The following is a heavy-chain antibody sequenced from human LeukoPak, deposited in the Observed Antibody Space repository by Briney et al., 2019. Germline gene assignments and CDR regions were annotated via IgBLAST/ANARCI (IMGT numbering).Heavy chain of an antibody. CDR1: GFTFSSYA. V-gene: IGHV3-23*01. CDR2: ISGSGGST. D-gene: IGHD6-19*01. CDR3: AKDRPTMQWLVENWFDP. Sequence: GGSLRLSCAASGFTFSSYAMSWVRQAPGKGLEWASAISGSGGSTYYADSVKCRFTISRDNSKNTLYLQMNSLRAEDTAVYYCAKDRPTMQWLVENWFDPWGQGTLVTVSS. J-gene: IGHJ5*02.